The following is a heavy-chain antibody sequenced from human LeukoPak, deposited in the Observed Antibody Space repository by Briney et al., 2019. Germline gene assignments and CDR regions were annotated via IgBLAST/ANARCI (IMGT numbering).Heavy chain of an antibody. D-gene: IGHD3-9*01. CDR3: ARVPYNDILTGYPDY. CDR1: GYTFTGYY. CDR2: INQNSGGT. V-gene: IGHV1-2*02. J-gene: IGHJ4*02. Sequence: ASVKVSCRASGYTFTGYYMHWVRQAPGQVLEWIGWINQNSGGTNYAQKFQGRVTMTGVTSISTANMELSRLRSDDTAVYYCARVPYNDILTGYPDYWGQGTLVTVPS.